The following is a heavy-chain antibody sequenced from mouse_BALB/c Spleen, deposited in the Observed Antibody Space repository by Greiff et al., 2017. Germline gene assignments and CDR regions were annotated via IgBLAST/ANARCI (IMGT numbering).Heavy chain of an antibody. CDR2: ISDGGSYT. J-gene: IGHJ3*01. CDR1: GFTFSDYY. V-gene: IGHV5-4*02. Sequence: EVKLVESGGGLVKPGGSLKLSCAASGFTFSDYYMYWVRQTPEKRLEWVATISDGGSYTYYPDSVKGRFTIYRDNAKNNLYLRMSSLKSEATAMYYCARDMFAYWGQGTLVTVSA. CDR3: ARDMFAY.